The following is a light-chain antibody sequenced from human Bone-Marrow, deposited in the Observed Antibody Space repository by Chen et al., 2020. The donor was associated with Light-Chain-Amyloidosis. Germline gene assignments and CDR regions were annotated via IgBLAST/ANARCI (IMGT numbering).Light chain of an antibody. CDR2: KAS. J-gene: IGKJ1*01. Sequence: DIQMTQSPSTLSASVGDRVTITCRASQSISSWLAWYQQKPGKAPKLLIYKASSLESGVPSRFSGSGSGTEFTLTISSLQPEDVATYYCQKYNSAPPWTFGQGTKVEIK. V-gene: IGKV1-5*03. CDR3: QKYNSAPPWT. CDR1: QSISSW.